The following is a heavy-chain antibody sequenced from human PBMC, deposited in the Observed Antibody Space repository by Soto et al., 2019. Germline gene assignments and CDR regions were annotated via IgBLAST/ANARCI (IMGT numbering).Heavy chain of an antibody. J-gene: IGHJ4*02. Sequence: SVKVSCKASGGTFSSYAISWVRQAPGQGLEWMGGIIPIFGTANYAQKFQGRVTITADESTSTAYMELSSLRSEDTAVYYCARDRQTAMPTVTTGAFESCGQGALVTVSS. CDR1: GGTFSSYA. D-gene: IGHD4-17*01. V-gene: IGHV1-69*13. CDR2: IIPIFGTA. CDR3: ARDRQTAMPTVTTGAFES.